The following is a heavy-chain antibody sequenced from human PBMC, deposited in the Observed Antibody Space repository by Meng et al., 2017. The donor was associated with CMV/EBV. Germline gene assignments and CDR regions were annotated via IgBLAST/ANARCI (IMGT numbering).Heavy chain of an antibody. CDR3: AHRCISYYSSCYYHYYFDY. Sequence: SGAPLAIPTQTFTLTCILSGFLLSPSGVGVGWLRQPPGRPLEWLALIYWHDDKRYRPYLKSRLTITKETSKNQVVLTMTNMDPVDTATDYCAHRCISYYSSCYYHYYFDYWGQGTLVTVSS. D-gene: IGHD3-22*01. J-gene: IGHJ4*02. CDR1: GFLLSPSGVG. CDR2: IYWHDDK. V-gene: IGHV2-5*01.